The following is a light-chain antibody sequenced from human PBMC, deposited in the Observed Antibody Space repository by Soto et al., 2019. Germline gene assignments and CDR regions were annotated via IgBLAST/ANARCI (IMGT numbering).Light chain of an antibody. Sequence: EIVLTQSPGTLSLSPGERATLSCRASQSVSSSYLAWYQQKPGQAPRLLIYGASSRVTGIPDRFSGSGSGTDFSLTISRLEPEDFAVYYCQQYGRSRTFGQGTKVEIK. V-gene: IGKV3-20*01. J-gene: IGKJ1*01. CDR2: GAS. CDR3: QQYGRSRT. CDR1: QSVSSSY.